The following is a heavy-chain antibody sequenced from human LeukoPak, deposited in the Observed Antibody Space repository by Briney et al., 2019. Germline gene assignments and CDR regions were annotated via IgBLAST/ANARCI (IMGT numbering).Heavy chain of an antibody. V-gene: IGHV4-4*02. CDR3: ARSYEPDDEIYCSSTSCYPNWFDP. J-gene: IGHJ5*02. Sequence: GSLRLSCAASGFTFSSYAMSWVRQAPGKGLEWIGEIYHSGSTNYNPSLKSRVTISVDKSKNQFSLKLSSVTAADTAVYYCARSYEPDDEIYCSSTSCYPNWFDPWGQGTLVTVSS. D-gene: IGHD2-2*01. CDR2: IYHSGST. CDR1: GFTFSSYAM.